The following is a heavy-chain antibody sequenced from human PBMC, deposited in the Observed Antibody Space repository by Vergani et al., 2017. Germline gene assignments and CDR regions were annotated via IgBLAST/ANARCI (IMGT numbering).Heavy chain of an antibody. Sequence: QVQLVESGGGVVQPGRSLRLSCVASGFTFSSYAMHWVRQAPGKGLEWVAVISYDGSNKYYADSVKGRFTISRDNSKNTLYLQMNSLRAEDTAVYYCAKEDGDGDFYFDYWGQGTLVTVSS. CDR3: AKEDGDGDFYFDY. V-gene: IGHV3-30-3*01. D-gene: IGHD3-10*01. J-gene: IGHJ4*02. CDR2: ISYDGSNK. CDR1: GFTFSSYA.